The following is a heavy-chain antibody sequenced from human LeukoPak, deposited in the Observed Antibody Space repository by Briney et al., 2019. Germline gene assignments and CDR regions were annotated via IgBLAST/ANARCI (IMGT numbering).Heavy chain of an antibody. V-gene: IGHV4-34*01. CDR1: GGSFSTYY. D-gene: IGHD3-3*01. J-gene: IGHJ4*02. Sequence: SETLSLTCAVSGGSFSTYYWNWIRQSPGKGLEWIGEISQSGTTHFNPSLKSRVTMSVDTSKNQLSLKLTSVTAADTAVYYCARGPSIFGVPTFDHWGQGSLVTVSS. CDR2: ISQSGTT. CDR3: ARGPSIFGVPTFDH.